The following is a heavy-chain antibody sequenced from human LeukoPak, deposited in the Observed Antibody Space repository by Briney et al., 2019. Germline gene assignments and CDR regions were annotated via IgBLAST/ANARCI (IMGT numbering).Heavy chain of an antibody. CDR2: ISGSGGTA. D-gene: IGHD1-26*01. J-gene: IGHJ3*02. CDR1: GFTFDTYA. Sequence: GGSLRLSCAASGFTFDTYAMSWVRQAPGKGLEWVSTISGSGGTAFYADPLKGRFTISRDNSKNTLYLQMDSLRAEDTAKYYCAKSLLATASGTGRAFDIWGQGTMVTVSA. V-gene: IGHV3-23*01. CDR3: AKSLLATASGTGRAFDI.